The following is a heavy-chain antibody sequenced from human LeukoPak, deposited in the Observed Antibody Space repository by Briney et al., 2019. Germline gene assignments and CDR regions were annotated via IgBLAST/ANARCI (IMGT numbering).Heavy chain of an antibody. CDR2: ISGSGGST. V-gene: IGHV3-23*01. Sequence: PGGSLRLSCAASGFTFSSYAMSWVRQAPGKGLEWVSAISGSGGSTYYADSVKGRFTISRDNAKNSLYLQMNSLRAEDTAVYYCAREPYSRGWYVFGPYGMDVWGQGTTVTVSS. CDR3: AREPYSRGWYVFGPYGMDV. J-gene: IGHJ6*02. D-gene: IGHD6-19*01. CDR1: GFTFSSYA.